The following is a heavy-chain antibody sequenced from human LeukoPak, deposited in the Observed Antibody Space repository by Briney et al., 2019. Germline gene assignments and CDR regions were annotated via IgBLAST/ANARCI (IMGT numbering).Heavy chain of an antibody. CDR3: ARNPMEEYFDS. CDR1: GASMSNYY. V-gene: IGHV4-39*07. CDR2: IYHSGTTYSGST. Sequence: PSETLSLTCNVSGASMSNYYWVWIRQPPGKGLEWIGSIYHSGTTYSGSTYYNPSLKSRVTISLDTSKNQFSLKLSSVTAADTAVYYCARNPMEEYFDSWGQGTQVTVSS. D-gene: IGHD3-3*01. J-gene: IGHJ4*02.